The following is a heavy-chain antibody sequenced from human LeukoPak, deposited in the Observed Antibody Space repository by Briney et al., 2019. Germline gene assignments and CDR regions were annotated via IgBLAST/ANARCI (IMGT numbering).Heavy chain of an antibody. Sequence: ASVKVSCKASGGTFSSYAISWVRQAPGQGLEWMGRIIPILGIANYAQKFQGRVTITAGKATGTAYMELSSLRSEDTAVYYCARFSDILTGYRYYGMDVWAKGTRSPSPQ. J-gene: IGHJ6*04. CDR1: GGTFSSYA. CDR2: IIPILGIA. V-gene: IGHV1-69*04. CDR3: ARFSDILTGYRYYGMDV. D-gene: IGHD3-9*01.